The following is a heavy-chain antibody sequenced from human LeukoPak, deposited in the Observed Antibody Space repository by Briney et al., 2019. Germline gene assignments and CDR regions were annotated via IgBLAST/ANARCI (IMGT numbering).Heavy chain of an antibody. D-gene: IGHD4-17*01. CDR1: GFTFSSYS. V-gene: IGHV3-30*04. CDR3: AREGRYGVYPAGHFDY. J-gene: IGHJ4*02. CDR2: ISYDAYDGSNE. Sequence: GRSLRLSCIASGFTFSSYSMHWVRQAPGKGLEWVASISYDAYDGSNEDYADSVKGRFPISRDNSKDTLYLEMNSLRVEDTAVYYCAREGRYGVYPAGHFDYWGRGTLVTVSS.